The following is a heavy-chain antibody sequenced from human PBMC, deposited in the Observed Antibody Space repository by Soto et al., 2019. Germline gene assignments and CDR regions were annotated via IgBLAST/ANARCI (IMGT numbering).Heavy chain of an antibody. CDR3: ARLRWETENNWFDP. Sequence: SETLSLTCTVSGDSISSVDHYWSWIRQPPGKGLEWMGYIYHSGSTHYNPSLNSRLTISIDTSTNRFSLNLTSVTAADTAVYFCARLRWETENNWFDPWGQGTLVTVSS. J-gene: IGHJ5*02. D-gene: IGHD1-26*01. CDR1: GDSISSVDHY. V-gene: IGHV4-30-4*01. CDR2: IYHSGST.